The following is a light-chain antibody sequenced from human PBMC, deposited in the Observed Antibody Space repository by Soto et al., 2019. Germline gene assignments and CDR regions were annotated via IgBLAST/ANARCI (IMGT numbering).Light chain of an antibody. V-gene: IGKV3-20*01. Sequence: EIVLTQSPGTLSLSPGERATLSCRASQSISSSDLAWYQQKPGQAPRLLIYGASSRATGIPDRFSASGSGTDFTLTISRLEPEDFAVYYCQQYGSSLFTFGPGTKVDIK. CDR2: GAS. CDR1: QSISSSD. J-gene: IGKJ3*01. CDR3: QQYGSSLFT.